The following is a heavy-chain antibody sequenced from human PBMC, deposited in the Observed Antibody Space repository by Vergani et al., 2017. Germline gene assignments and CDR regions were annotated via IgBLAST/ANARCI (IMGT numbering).Heavy chain of an antibody. CDR1: GGSISSYY. CDR3: ATLPLLTYEPTNWFDP. Sequence: QVQLQQWGAGLLKPSETLSLTCTVSGGSISSYYWSWIRQHPGKGLEWIGYIYYSGSTYYNPSLKSRVTISVDTSKNQFSLKLSSVTAADTAVYYCATLPLLTYEPTNWFDPWGQGTLVTVSS. D-gene: IGHD4/OR15-4a*01. V-gene: IGHV4-59*06. J-gene: IGHJ5*02. CDR2: IYYSGST.